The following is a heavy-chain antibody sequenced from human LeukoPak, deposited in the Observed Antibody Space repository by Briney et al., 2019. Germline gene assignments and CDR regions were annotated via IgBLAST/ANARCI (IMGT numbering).Heavy chain of an antibody. CDR3: ARDRGVLHDWGSYYYYYMDV. D-gene: IGHD3-16*01. CDR2: IIPIFGTA. Sequence: SVKVSCKASGGTFSSYAISWVRQAPGQGLEWMGGIIPIFGTANYAQKFQGRVTITADKSTSTAYMELSSLRSEDTAVYYCARDRGVLHDWGSYYYYYMDVWGKGTTVTVSS. V-gene: IGHV1-69*06. CDR1: GGTFSSYA. J-gene: IGHJ6*03.